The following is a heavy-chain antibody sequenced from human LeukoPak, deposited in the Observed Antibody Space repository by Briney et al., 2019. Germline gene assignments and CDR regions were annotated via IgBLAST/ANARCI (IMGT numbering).Heavy chain of an antibody. D-gene: IGHD6-13*01. J-gene: IGHJ4*02. CDR1: GFTFSSYW. V-gene: IGHV3-7*01. Sequence: GGSLRLSCAASGFTFSSYWMTWVRQAPGKGLEWVANIKQDGSEKYYVDSVKGRFTISRDNAKNSLHLQMNSLRAEDTAVYYCARVGVMSSSWLVYWGQGAQVTVSS. CDR3: ARVGVMSSSWLVY. CDR2: IKQDGSEK.